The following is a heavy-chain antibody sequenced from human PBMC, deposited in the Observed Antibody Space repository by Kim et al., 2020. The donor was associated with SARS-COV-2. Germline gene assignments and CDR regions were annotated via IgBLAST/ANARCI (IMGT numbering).Heavy chain of an antibody. CDR2: TYYRSKWYN. Sequence: SQTLSLTCAISGDSVSSNSAAWNWIRQSPSRGLEWLGRTYYRSKWYNDYAVSVKSRITINPDTYKNQVSLQLNSVTPEDTAVYYCARVDVPAGVNWFDPWGQGTPVTVS. V-gene: IGHV6-1*01. CDR3: ARVDVPAGVNWFDP. CDR1: GDSVSSNSAA. J-gene: IGHJ5*02. D-gene: IGHD2-2*01.